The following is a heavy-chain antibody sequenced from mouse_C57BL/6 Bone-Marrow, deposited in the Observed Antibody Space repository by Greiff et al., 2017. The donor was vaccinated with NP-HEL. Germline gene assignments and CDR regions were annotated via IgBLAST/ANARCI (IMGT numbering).Heavy chain of an antibody. J-gene: IGHJ1*03. V-gene: IGHV1-61*01. CDR2: IYPSDSET. Sequence: QVQLQQPGAELVRPGSSVKLSCKASGYTFTSYWMDWVKQRPGQGLEWIGNIYPSDSETPYNQKLKAKATLTVDKSSSTAYMQLSSLTSEDSAVYYCARRLLRRYWYFDVWGTGTTVTVSS. D-gene: IGHD1-1*01. CDR3: ARRLLRRYWYFDV. CDR1: GYTFTSYW.